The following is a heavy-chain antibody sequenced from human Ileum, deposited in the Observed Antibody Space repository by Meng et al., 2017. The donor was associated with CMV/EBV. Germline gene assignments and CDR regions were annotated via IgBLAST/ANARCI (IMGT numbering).Heavy chain of an antibody. CDR3: ADYYEGQGGRGP. CDR1: GGPISRCHDH. J-gene: IGHJ5*02. Sequence: AVSGGPISRCHDHWSWIRQHPGKGLEWIGSVYDSGTTYYNPSLKSRVTISLDTSKNQFSLKLNSVTAADTAVYYCADYYEGQGGRGPWGQGILVTVSS. CDR2: VYDSGTT. V-gene: IGHV4-31*11. D-gene: IGHD3-16*01.